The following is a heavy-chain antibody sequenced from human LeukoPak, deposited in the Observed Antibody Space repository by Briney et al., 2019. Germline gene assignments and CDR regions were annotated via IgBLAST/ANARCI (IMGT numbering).Heavy chain of an antibody. CDR3: ARGLGF. CDR2: ISTSSRTI. V-gene: IGHV3-48*01. CDR1: GFTFSSYD. D-gene: IGHD6-25*01. Sequence: RGSLRLSCAGSGFTFSSYDMNWVRQAPGKGLEWLAYISTSSRTIYYADSVKGRFTISRDNAKNSLYLQMNTLRAEDTAVYYCARGLGFWGQGTLVTVSS. J-gene: IGHJ4*02.